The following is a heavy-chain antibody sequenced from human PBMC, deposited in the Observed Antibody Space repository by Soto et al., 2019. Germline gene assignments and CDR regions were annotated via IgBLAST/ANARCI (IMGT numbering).Heavy chain of an antibody. V-gene: IGHV4-30-4*01. CDR2: IHYNGNN. CDR1: GASLSSGDYY. D-gene: IGHD2-21*02. Sequence: QVQLQESGPGLVKPSQTLSLTCIVSGASLSSGDYYWSWIRQPPGKGLEWIAFIHYNGNNFYNPSLKRRVTIAIDTSNNQFSLTVRSVTAADTAVYYCARERRGGDSNGGVDYWGQGTLVTVSS. CDR3: ARERRGGDSNGGVDY. J-gene: IGHJ4*02.